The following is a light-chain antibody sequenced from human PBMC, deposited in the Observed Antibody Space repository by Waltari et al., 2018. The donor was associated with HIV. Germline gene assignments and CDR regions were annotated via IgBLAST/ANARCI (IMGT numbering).Light chain of an antibody. Sequence: QSALTQPASVSGSPGQSITISCTGTSSDVGGYNYVSWYQQHPGKAPKLMIYEVSNRPPGVFYRLFGSNSGNTASLTITWRQAEDEADYYCSSYSSTSTRVVFGGGTKLTVL. V-gene: IGLV2-14*01. CDR2: EVS. CDR1: SSDVGGYNY. J-gene: IGLJ2*01. CDR3: SSYSSTSTRVV.